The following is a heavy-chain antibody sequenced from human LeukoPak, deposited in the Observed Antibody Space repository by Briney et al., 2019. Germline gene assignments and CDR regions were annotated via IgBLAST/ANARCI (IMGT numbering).Heavy chain of an antibody. J-gene: IGHJ4*02. CDR1: GGSISSGSYY. D-gene: IGHD3-10*01. CDR3: ARDSGGRRPFDY. CDR2: IYTSGST. V-gene: IGHV4-61*02. Sequence: SETLSLTCTVSGGSISSGSYYWSWIRQPAGKGLEWIGRIYTSGSTNYNPSLKSRVTISVDTSKNQCSLKLSSVTAADTAVYYCARDSGGRRPFDYWGQGTLVTVSS.